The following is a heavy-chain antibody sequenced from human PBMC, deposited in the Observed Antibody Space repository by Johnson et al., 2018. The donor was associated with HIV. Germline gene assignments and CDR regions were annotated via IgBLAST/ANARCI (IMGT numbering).Heavy chain of an antibody. Sequence: VQLVESGGGLVKPGGSLRLSCAASGFIFSNAWMSWVRQAPGKGLEWAGHIKNKADGGTTDYAALVKGRFTISRDDSKNTLYLQMNNLKTEDTAVFYFTRGSWVRSFDFWGQGTMVTVSS. V-gene: IGHV3-15*01. CDR3: TRGSWVRSFDF. D-gene: IGHD3-10*01. CDR1: GFIFSNAW. CDR2: IKNKADGGTT. J-gene: IGHJ3*01.